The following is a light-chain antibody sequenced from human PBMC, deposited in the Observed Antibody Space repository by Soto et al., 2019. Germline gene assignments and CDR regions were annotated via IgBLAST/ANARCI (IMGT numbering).Light chain of an antibody. CDR1: RSVSSSY. CDR3: QHYGSSPPSWT. CDR2: GAS. V-gene: IGKV3-20*01. Sequence: ETVLTQSPGTLSLSPGERATLFCRASRSVSSSYLAWYQQKPGQAPRLLIYGASSRATGIPDRFSGSGSGTDFTLTISRLAPEDFAVYYCQHYGSSPPSWTFGQGTKVEI. J-gene: IGKJ1*01.